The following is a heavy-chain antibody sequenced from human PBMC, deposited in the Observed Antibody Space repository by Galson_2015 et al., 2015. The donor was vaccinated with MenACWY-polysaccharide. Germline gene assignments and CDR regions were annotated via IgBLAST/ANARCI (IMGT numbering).Heavy chain of an antibody. CDR1: GGSVNSVTYY. V-gene: IGHV4-61*01. J-gene: IGHJ5*02. Sequence: SEPLSLTCTVSGGSVNSVTYYWAWLRQPPGEGLEWIGFIYYTGRTNYNPSLKSRVTISLDTSKNQFSLRLSSVTAADTAVYYCASEEIRRRSVGWFAPWCQGSLLTDSS. CDR2: IYYTGRT. CDR3: ASEEIRRRSVGWFAP. D-gene: IGHD3-10*01.